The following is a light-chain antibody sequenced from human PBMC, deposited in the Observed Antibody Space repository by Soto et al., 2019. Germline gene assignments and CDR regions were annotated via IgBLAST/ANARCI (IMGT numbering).Light chain of an antibody. CDR2: GNS. V-gene: IGLV1-40*01. CDR1: SPNIGAGYD. Sequence: QSVLTQPPSVSGAPGPRVTISCTGSSPNIGAGYDVQWYQQLPGTAPKLIIYGNSNRPSGVPDRFSGSKSGTSASLAITGLQAEDEADYYCQSYDSSLSGSLFGGGTKLTVL. J-gene: IGLJ2*01. CDR3: QSYDSSLSGSL.